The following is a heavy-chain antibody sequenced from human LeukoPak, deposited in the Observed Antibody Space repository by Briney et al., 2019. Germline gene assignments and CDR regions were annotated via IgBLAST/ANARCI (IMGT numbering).Heavy chain of an antibody. V-gene: IGHV4-34*01. D-gene: IGHD3-10*01. CDR3: ARGVRYFYGSGRPLDY. CDR1: GGSFSGYY. Sequence: SETLSLTCAVYGGSFSGYYWSGIRQPPGKGLEWIGEINHSGSTNYNPSLKSRVTISVDTSKNQFSLKLSSVTAADTAVYYCARGVRYFYGSGRPLDYWGQGTLVTVSS. CDR2: INHSGST. J-gene: IGHJ4*02.